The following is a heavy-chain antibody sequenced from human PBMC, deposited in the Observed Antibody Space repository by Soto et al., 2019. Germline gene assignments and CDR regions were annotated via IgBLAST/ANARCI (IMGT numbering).Heavy chain of an antibody. CDR2: VGGSNSDT. D-gene: IGHD2-8*01. V-gene: IGHV3-23*01. Sequence: EVQLLESGGGLVQPGGSLEISCGASGVRFSNYAMSWVRQAPAKGPDWVSSVGGSNSDTDYADSVKGRFTISRDNSKNTVYLQMNSLRAEDTAIYFCAKDFIPMNGVYDAFHIWGQGTTVTVSS. CDR3: AKDFIPMNGVYDAFHI. J-gene: IGHJ3*02. CDR1: GVRFSNYA.